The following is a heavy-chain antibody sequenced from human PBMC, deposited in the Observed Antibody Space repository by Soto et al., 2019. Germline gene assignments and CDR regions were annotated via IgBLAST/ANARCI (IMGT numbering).Heavy chain of an antibody. Sequence: GGSLRLSCSASGFTFSSYVMHWVRQAPGKGLEYVSAIGSNGGSSYYADSVKGRFTISRDNSKNTLYLQMNSLRSDDTAVYYCVKELPVGPHDDYWGQGTLVTVSS. CDR3: VKELPVGPHDDY. J-gene: IGHJ4*02. CDR1: GFTFSSYV. D-gene: IGHD1-26*01. CDR2: IGSNGGSS. V-gene: IGHV3-64D*06.